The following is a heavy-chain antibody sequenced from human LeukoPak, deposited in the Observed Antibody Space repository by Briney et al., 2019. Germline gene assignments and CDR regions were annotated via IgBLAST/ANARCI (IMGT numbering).Heavy chain of an antibody. CDR2: ISGSSGST. J-gene: IGHJ4*02. V-gene: IGHV3-23*01. D-gene: IGHD5-18*01. CDR3: AKGLTGVDTADY. Sequence: GGSLRLSCAASGFTFSSYAMSWVRQAPGKGLEWVSAISGSSGSTYYADSVKGRFTISRDNSKNTLYLQMNSLRAEDTAVYYCAKGLTGVDTADYWGQGTLVTVSS. CDR1: GFTFSSYA.